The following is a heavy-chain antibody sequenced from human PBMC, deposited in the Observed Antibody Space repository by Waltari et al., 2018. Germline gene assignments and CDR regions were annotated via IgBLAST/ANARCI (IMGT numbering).Heavy chain of an antibody. J-gene: IGHJ4*02. V-gene: IGHV3-15*01. CDR3: TTDLRYCSGGSCFTRDY. D-gene: IGHD2-15*01. CDR2: IKTRTGDGTR. Sequence: EVQLVESGGGLVKPGGSLRLSCVGSGIPFSDAWMNWVRQAPGKGLEWVGRIKTRTGDGTRDYTAPVEGRFTISRDDSKNTLYLQMNSLKTEDTAVYYCTTDLRYCSGGSCFTRDYWGQGTLVTVSS. CDR1: GIPFSDAW.